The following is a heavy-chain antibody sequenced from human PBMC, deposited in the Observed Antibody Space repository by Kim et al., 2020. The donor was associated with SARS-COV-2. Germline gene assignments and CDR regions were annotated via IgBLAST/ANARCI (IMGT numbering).Heavy chain of an antibody. J-gene: IGHJ5*02. CDR3: ARNKRVTMVRGGFDP. CDR2: INHSGST. V-gene: IGHV4-34*01. CDR1: GGSFSGYY. Sequence: SETLSLTCAVYGGSFSGYYWSWIRQPPGKGLEWIGEINHSGSTNYNPSLKSRVTISVDTSKNQFSLKLSSVTAADTAVYYCARNKRVTMVRGGFDPWGQGTLVTVSS. D-gene: IGHD3-10*01.